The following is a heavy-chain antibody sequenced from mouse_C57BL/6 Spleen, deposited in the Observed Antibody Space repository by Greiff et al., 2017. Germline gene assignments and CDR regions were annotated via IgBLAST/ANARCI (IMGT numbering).Heavy chain of an antibody. J-gene: IGHJ1*03. V-gene: IGHV1-15*01. CDR1: GYIFTDYE. Sequence: QVQLQQSGAELVRPGASVTLSCKASGYIFTDYEMHWVKQTPVHGLEWIGAIDPETGGTAYNQKFKGKAILTADKSSSTAYMELRSLTSEDSAVYDCTRDYCGSSYVRYFDVWGTGTTVTVSS. CDR2: IDPETGGT. CDR3: TRDYCGSSYVRYFDV. D-gene: IGHD1-1*01.